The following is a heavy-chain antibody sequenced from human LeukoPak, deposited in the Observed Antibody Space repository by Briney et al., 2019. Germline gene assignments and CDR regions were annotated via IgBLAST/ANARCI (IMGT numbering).Heavy chain of an antibody. J-gene: IGHJ6*03. CDR3: AREFPYYDIVTGPPPKVMDV. CDR1: GFTFSSYR. D-gene: IGHD3-9*01. V-gene: IGHV3-48*04. CDR2: TSSSSSTI. Sequence: GGSLRLSCAASGFTFSSYRMNWVRQAPGKGLEWDSYTSSSSSTIYYADSVKGRFTISRDNAKNSLYLQMNSLRAEVTALYSCAREFPYYDIVTGPPPKVMDVWGKGTTVTVSS.